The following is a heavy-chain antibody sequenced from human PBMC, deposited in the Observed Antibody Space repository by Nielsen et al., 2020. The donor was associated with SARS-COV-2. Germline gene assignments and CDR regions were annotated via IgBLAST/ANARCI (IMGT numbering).Heavy chain of an antibody. D-gene: IGHD3-3*01. CDR2: IYYSGST. V-gene: IGHV4-59*08. J-gene: IGHJ5*02. CDR3: ARVITYYDFWSGYHPGWFDP. Sequence: RQAPGKGLEWIGYIYYSGSTNYNPSLKSQVTISVDTSKNQFSLKLSSVTAADTAVYYCARVITYYDFWSGYHPGWFDPWGQGTLVTVSS.